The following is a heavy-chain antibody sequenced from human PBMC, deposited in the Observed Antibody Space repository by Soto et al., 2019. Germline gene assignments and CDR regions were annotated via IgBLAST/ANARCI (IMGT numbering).Heavy chain of an antibody. D-gene: IGHD6-6*01. CDR3: AKAAAREFDY. CDR1: GFTFSTYG. J-gene: IGHJ4*02. Sequence: QVQLVESGGTVAQPGRSLRLSCAASGFTFSTYGMHWVRQAPGKGLEWVAVISNDGTYIYYADSVKGRFTISRDNSKNTLFLQMNSLRPEDTAVYYCAKAAAREFDYWGQGTLVTVSS. V-gene: IGHV3-30*18. CDR2: ISNDGTYI.